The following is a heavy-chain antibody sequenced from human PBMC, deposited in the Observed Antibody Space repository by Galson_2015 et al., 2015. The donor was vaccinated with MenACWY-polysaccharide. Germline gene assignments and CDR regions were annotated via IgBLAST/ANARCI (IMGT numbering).Heavy chain of an antibody. D-gene: IGHD3-10*01. CDR3: ARDPGGFDP. CDR1: GFTFSRNW. J-gene: IGHJ5*02. Sequence: SLRLSCAASGFTFSRNWMSWVRQAPGKGLEWVANIKQDGSETYYVDYVEGRFTISRDNAKNSLYLQMNSLRAEDTAVYYCARDPGGFDPWGQGTLVTVSS. CDR2: IKQDGSET. V-gene: IGHV3-7*01.